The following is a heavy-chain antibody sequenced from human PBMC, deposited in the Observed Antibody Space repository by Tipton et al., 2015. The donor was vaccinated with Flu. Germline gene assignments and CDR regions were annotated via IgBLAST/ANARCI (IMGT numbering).Heavy chain of an antibody. J-gene: IGHJ3*02. D-gene: IGHD5-24*01. V-gene: IGHV3-66*01. CDR1: GFTVSSNY. CDR2: IYSGGST. CDR3: ARDVGINAGDGYPADAFDI. Sequence: SLRLSCAASGFTVSSNYMSWVRQAPGKGLEWVSVIYSGGSTYYADSVKGRFTISRDNSKNTLYLQMNSLRAEDTAVYYCARDVGINAGDGYPADAFDIWGQGTMVPVSS.